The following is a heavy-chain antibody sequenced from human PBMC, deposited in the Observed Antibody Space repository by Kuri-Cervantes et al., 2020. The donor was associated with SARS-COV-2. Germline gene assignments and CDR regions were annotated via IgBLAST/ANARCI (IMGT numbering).Heavy chain of an antibody. J-gene: IGHJ4*02. Sequence: LRLSCTVSGGSISSGSYYWSWIRQPAGKGLGWIGRIYTSGSTNYNPSLKSRVTISVDTSKNQFSLKLSSVTAADTAVYYCANNPNYDFWSGYFDYWGQGTLVTVSS. CDR2: IYTSGST. V-gene: IGHV4-61*02. CDR1: GGSISSGSYY. D-gene: IGHD3-3*01. CDR3: ANNPNYDFWSGYFDY.